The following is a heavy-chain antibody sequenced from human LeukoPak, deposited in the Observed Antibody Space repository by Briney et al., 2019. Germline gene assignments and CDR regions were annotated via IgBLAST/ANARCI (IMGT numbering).Heavy chain of an antibody. J-gene: IGHJ1*01. V-gene: IGHV1-24*01. CDR3: ATSIVWPAAEYFQH. CDR1: GYTLTELS. D-gene: IGHD2-15*01. Sequence: ASVKVSCKVSGYTLTELSMHWVRQAPGKGREGMGGFDPEDGETIYAQKFQGRVTMTEDTSTDTAYMELSSLRSEDTAVYYCATSIVWPAAEYFQHWGQGTLVTVSS. CDR2: FDPEDGET.